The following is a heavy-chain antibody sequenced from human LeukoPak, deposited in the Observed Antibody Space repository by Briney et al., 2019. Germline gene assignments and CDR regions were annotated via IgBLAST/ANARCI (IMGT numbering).Heavy chain of an antibody. CDR3: ARKYYYASGIYYDF. V-gene: IGHV4-34*01. J-gene: IGHJ4*02. D-gene: IGHD3-10*01. CDR2: IYDSGTM. CDR1: GGSFSGYF. Sequence: SETLSLTCAVYGGSFSGYFWGWIRQPPGKGLEWIGEIYDSGTMNYNPSLKSRVTMSVDTSKNQFSLRLNSVTAADTAVYYCARKYYYASGIYYDFWGQGTLVTASS.